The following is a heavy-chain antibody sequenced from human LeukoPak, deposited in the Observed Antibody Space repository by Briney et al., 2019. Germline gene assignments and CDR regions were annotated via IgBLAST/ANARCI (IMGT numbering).Heavy chain of an antibody. CDR2: IYYSGST. V-gene: IGHV4-30-4*01. D-gene: IGHD3-10*01. J-gene: IGHJ5*02. Sequence: PSETLSLTCTVSGGSISSGDYYWSWIRQPPGKGLEWIGYIYYSGSTYYNPSLKSRVTISVDTSKNQFSLKLSSVTAADTAVYYSARDVWGDWFDPWGQGTLVTVSS. CDR1: GGSISSGDYY. CDR3: ARDVWGDWFDP.